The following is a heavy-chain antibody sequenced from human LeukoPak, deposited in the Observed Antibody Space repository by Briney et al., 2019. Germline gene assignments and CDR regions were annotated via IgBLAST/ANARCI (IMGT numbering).Heavy chain of an antibody. V-gene: IGHV4-34*01. CDR1: GFTFSSYW. J-gene: IGHJ5*02. D-gene: IGHD6-19*01. CDR3: ARLRSSGWGAGFDP. CDR2: INHSGST. Sequence: GSLRLSCAASGFTFSSYWMTWVRQPPGKGLEWIGEINHSGSTNYNPSLKSRVTISVDTSKNQFSLKLSSVTAADTAVYYCARLRSSGWGAGFDPWGQGTLVTVSS.